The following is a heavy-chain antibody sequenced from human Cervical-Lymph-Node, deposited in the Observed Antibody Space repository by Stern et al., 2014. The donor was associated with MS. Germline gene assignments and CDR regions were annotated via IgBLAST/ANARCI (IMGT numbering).Heavy chain of an antibody. J-gene: IGHJ4*02. V-gene: IGHV1-18*01. CDR2: ISAYNGNT. CDR1: GYPLTSYG. Sequence: VQLVESGAGVKKPGASVKVSCKTSGYPLTSYGIRWVRQAPGQGLGWMGWISAYNGNTNYAQKLQGRVTMTTDTSTSTAYMELRSLRSDDTAVYYCSRERPIYGGNYYTRAFDYWGQGTLVTVSS. CDR3: SRERPIYGGNYYTRAFDY. D-gene: IGHD1-26*01.